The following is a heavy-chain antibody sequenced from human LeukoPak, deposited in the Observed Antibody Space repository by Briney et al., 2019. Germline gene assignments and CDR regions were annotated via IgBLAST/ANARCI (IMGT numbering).Heavy chain of an antibody. J-gene: IGHJ4*02. Sequence: PGGSLRLSCAASGFTFSYYWMHWVRQAPGKGPVWVSRINGGGSGITYADSVKGRFTISRDNAKNTLYLQTNSLRVDDTAVYYCARKDYDTSGYFDLDYWGQGTLVTVSS. CDR3: ARKDYDTSGYFDLDY. V-gene: IGHV3-74*01. CDR2: INGGGSGI. D-gene: IGHD3-22*01. CDR1: GFTFSYYW.